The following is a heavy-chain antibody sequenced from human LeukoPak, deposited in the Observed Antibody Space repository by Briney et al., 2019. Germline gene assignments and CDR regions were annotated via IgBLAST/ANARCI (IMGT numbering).Heavy chain of an antibody. CDR1: GYTFTGYY. V-gene: IGHV1-2*02. CDR3: ARGRVGANYYYYYYMDV. Sequence: GASVKVSCKASGYTFTGYYMHWVRQAPGQGLEWMGWINPNSGGTNYAQKFQGRVTMTRDTSISTAYMELSSLRSEDTAVYYCARGRVGANYYYYYYMDVWGKGTTVTISS. CDR2: INPNSGGT. D-gene: IGHD1-26*01. J-gene: IGHJ6*03.